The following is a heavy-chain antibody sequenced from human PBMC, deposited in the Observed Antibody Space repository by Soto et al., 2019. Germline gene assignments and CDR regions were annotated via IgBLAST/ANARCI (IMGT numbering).Heavy chain of an antibody. CDR1: GYTFTSYA. Sequence: GASVKVSCKASGYTFTSYAMHWVRQAPGQRLEWMGWINAGNGNTKYSQKFQGRVTITRDTSASTAYMELSSLRSEDTAVYYCARTMVRGVIIKGPFDYWGQGTLVTVSS. D-gene: IGHD3-10*01. CDR3: ARTMVRGVIIKGPFDY. J-gene: IGHJ4*02. CDR2: INAGNGNT. V-gene: IGHV1-3*01.